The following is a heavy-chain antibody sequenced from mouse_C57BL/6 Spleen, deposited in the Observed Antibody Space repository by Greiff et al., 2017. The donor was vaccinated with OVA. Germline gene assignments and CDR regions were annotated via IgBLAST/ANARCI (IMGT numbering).Heavy chain of an antibody. CDR2: ISSGSSTI. CDR1: GFTFSDYG. V-gene: IGHV5-17*01. D-gene: IGHD4-1*01. CDR3: ARTGTGSFAY. Sequence: EVQVVESGGGLVKPGGSLKLSCAASGFTFSDYGMHWVRQAPEKGLEWVAYISSGSSTIYYADTVKGRFTISRDNAKNTLFLQMTSLRSEDTAMYYCARTGTGSFAYWGQGTLVTVSA. J-gene: IGHJ3*01.